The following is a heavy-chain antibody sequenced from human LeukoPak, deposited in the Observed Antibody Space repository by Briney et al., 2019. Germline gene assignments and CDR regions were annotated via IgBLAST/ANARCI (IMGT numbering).Heavy chain of an antibody. V-gene: IGHV3-13*04. CDR2: IGTTGDT. CDR3: ARSTIAVAYGMDV. Sequence: GGSLRLSCAASGLTFSGYDMFWVRQATEKGLEWVSRIGTTGDTYYASSVKGRFTISRENARNSLYLQMNSLIAGDTAVYYCARSTIAVAYGMDVWGQGTTVTVSS. CDR1: GLTFSGYD. J-gene: IGHJ6*02. D-gene: IGHD6-19*01.